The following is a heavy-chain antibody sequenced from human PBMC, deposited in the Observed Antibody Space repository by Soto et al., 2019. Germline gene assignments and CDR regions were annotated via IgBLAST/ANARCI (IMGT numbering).Heavy chain of an antibody. CDR3: AKDSYYDFWSGYYKSSGWLDP. J-gene: IGHJ5*02. CDR2: ISGSGGST. V-gene: IGHV3-23*01. CDR1: GFTFSSYA. D-gene: IGHD3-3*01. Sequence: GGSLRLSCAASGFTFSSYAMSWVRQASGKGLEWVSAISGSGGSTYYADSVKGRFTISRDNSKNTLYLQMNSLRAEDTAVYYCAKDSYYDFWSGYYKSSGWLDPWGQGTLVTVSS.